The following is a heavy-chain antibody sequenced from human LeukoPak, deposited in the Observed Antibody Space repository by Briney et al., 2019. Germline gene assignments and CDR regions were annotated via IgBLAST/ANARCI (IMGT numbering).Heavy chain of an antibody. Sequence: ASVKVSCKASGYTFTGYYMHWVRQAPGQGLEWMGWINPNSGGTNYAQKFQGWVTMTRDTSISTAYMELSRLRSDDTAVYYCARSGYSSGWYEPFDYWGQGTLVTVSS. J-gene: IGHJ4*02. CDR2: INPNSGGT. CDR3: ARSGYSSGWYEPFDY. V-gene: IGHV1-2*04. D-gene: IGHD6-19*01. CDR1: GYTFTGYY.